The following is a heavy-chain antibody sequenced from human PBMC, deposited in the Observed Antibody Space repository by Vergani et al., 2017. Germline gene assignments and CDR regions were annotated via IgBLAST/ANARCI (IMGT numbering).Heavy chain of an antibody. V-gene: IGHV4-30-4*01. CDR1: GCSISSGDYY. CDR3: ARAGPLLRYLDWLSSQNPFYYYGMDV. Sequence: QVQLQESGPGLVKPSQTLSLTCTVSGCSISSGDYYWSWIRQPPGKGLEWIGYIYYSGSTYYNPSLKSRVTISVDTSKNQFSLKLSSVTAADTAVYYCARAGPLLRYLDWLSSQNPFYYYGMDVWGQGTTVTVSS. J-gene: IGHJ6*02. D-gene: IGHD3-9*01. CDR2: IYYSGST.